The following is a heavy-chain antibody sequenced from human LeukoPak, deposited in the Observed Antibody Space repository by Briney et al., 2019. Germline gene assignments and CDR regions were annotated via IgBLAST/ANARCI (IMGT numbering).Heavy chain of an antibody. V-gene: IGHV1-69*01. CDR3: ARRRLVGYYYYGMDV. J-gene: IGHJ6*04. D-gene: IGHD3-9*01. CDR2: IIPIFGTA. Sequence: SVKVSCKASGGTFSSYAISWVRQAPGQGLEWMGGIIPIFGTANYAQKFQGRVTITADESTSTAYMELSSLRSEDTAVYYCARRRLVGYYYYGMDVWGKGTTVTVSS. CDR1: GGTFSSYA.